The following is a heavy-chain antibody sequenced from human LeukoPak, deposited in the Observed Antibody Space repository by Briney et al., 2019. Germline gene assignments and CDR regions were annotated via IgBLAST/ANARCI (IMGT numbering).Heavy chain of an antibody. Sequence: GGSLRLSCAASGFTVSSNYMSWVRQAPGKGLEWVSVSYSGGSTYYADSVKGRFTISRDNSKNTLYLQMNSLRAEDTAVYYCARDLRTDYGDYYYYGMDVWXXGTXXXVSX. J-gene: IGHJ6*04. CDR3: ARDLRTDYGDYYYYGMDV. V-gene: IGHV3-66*01. CDR2: SYSGGST. D-gene: IGHD4-17*01. CDR1: GFTVSSNY.